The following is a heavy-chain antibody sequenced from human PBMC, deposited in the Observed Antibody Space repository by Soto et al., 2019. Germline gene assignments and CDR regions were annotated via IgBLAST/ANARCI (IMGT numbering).Heavy chain of an antibody. CDR1: GFTFSSYS. CDR3: ARDNGITMVRGVINWFDP. V-gene: IGHV3-21*01. J-gene: IGHJ5*02. Sequence: GGSLRLSCAASGFTFSSYSMNWFRQAPGKGLEWVSSISSSSSYIYYADSVKGRFTISRDNAKNSLYLQMNSLRAEDTAVYYCARDNGITMVRGVINWFDPWGQGTLVTVSS. CDR2: ISSSSSYI. D-gene: IGHD3-10*01.